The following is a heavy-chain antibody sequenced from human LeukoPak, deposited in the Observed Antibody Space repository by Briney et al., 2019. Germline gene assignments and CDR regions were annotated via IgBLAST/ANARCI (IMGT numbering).Heavy chain of an antibody. V-gene: IGHV3-21*01. CDR2: ISSSSSYI. Sequence: GGSLRLSCAASGFTFSSYSMNWVRQAPGKGLEWVSSISSSSSYIYYADSVKGRFTISRDNAKNSLYLQMNSLRAEDTAVYYCARARRNWNVEFDYWGQGTLVTVSS. J-gene: IGHJ4*02. CDR3: ARARRNWNVEFDY. D-gene: IGHD1-1*01. CDR1: GFTFSSYS.